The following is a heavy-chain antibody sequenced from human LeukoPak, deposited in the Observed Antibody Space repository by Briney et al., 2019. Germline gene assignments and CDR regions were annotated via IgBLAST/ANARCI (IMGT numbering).Heavy chain of an antibody. CDR1: GYTFTSYG. D-gene: IGHD5-18*01. J-gene: IGHJ6*03. CDR3: ARIHYPSYDYYYMDV. Sequence: ASVKVSCKASGYTFTSYGISWVRQAPGQGLEWMGWISAHNGNTSYAQKLQGRVTMTTDTSTSTAYMELWSLRSDDTAVYYCARIHYPSYDYYYMDVWGKGTTVTVSS. V-gene: IGHV1-18*01. CDR2: ISAHNGNT.